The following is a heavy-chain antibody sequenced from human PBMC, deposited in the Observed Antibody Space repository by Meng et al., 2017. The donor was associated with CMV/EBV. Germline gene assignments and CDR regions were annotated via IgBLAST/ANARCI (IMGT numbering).Heavy chain of an antibody. J-gene: IGHJ4*02. Sequence: GESLKISCAASGFTFSSYAMSWVRQAPGKGLEWVSVIYSGGSSTYYADSVKGRFTISRDNSKNTLYLQMNSLRAEDTAVYYCAKGRYDFWGGYYEAYWGQGTLVTVSS. V-gene: IGHV3-23*03. CDR2: IYSGGSST. CDR1: GFTFSSYA. D-gene: IGHD3-3*01. CDR3: AKGRYDFWGGYYEAY.